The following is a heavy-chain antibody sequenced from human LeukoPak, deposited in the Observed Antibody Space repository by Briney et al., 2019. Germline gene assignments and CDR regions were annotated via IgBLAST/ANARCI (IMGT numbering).Heavy chain of an antibody. J-gene: IGHJ3*02. CDR3: ARDRGYSCGWFSPDAFGI. V-gene: IGHV4-4*07. CDR2: IYTSGST. D-gene: IGHD5-18*01. Sequence: PSETLSLTCTVSGGSISSYYWSWIRQPAGKGLEWIGRIYTSGSTNYNPSLKSRATMSVDTSKNQFSLKLSSVTAADTAVYYCARDRGYSCGWFSPDAFGIWGQGTMVTVSS. CDR1: GGSISSYY.